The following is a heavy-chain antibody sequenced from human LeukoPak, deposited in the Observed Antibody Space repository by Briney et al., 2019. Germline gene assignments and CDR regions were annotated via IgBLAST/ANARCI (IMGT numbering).Heavy chain of an antibody. Sequence: GGSLRLSCAASGFTFSSYAMHWVRQAPGKGLEWVAVISYDGSNKYYADSVKGRFTISRDNSKNTLYLQMNSLRAEDTAVYYCARDYPGSYGDSFDYWGQGTLVTVSS. D-gene: IGHD4-17*01. CDR1: GFTFSSYA. CDR2: ISYDGSNK. V-gene: IGHV3-30-3*01. CDR3: ARDYPGSYGDSFDY. J-gene: IGHJ4*02.